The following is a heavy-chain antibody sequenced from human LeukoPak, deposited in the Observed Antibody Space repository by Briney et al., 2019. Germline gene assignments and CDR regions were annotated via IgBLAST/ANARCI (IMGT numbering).Heavy chain of an antibody. CDR2: IIPIFGTA. D-gene: IGHD6-6*01. CDR3: AREGGIAAREYYFDY. Sequence: SVKVSCKASGGTFSSYAISWVRQAPGQGLEWMGGIIPIFGTANYAQKFQGRVTITTDESTSTAYMELSSLRSEDTAVYYCAREGGIAAREYYFDYWGQGTLVTVSS. J-gene: IGHJ4*02. V-gene: IGHV1-69*05. CDR1: GGTFSSYA.